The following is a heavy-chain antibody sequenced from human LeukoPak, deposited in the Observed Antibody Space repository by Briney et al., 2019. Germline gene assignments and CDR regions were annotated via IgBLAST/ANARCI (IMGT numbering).Heavy chain of an antibody. Sequence: PGRSLRLSCAASGFSFSSYGMHWVRQAPGKGLEWVAVIWYDGSKKYYADSVKGRFIISRDNSRNTLYLQMNSLRAEDTAVYYCAKDYGDYLVDYWGQGTLVTVSS. CDR1: GFSFSSYG. J-gene: IGHJ4*02. CDR3: AKDYGDYLVDY. CDR2: IWYDGSKK. D-gene: IGHD4-17*01. V-gene: IGHV3-33*06.